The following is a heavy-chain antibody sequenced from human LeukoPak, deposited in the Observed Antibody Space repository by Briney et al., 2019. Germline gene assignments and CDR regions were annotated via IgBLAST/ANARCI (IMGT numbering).Heavy chain of an antibody. D-gene: IGHD6-19*01. CDR3: AKDLLPGIAVAGFDY. Sequence: PGGSLRLSCAVSGFTFSSYAMNWVRQAPGKGLEWVPAISGSGGSTYYADSVKGRFTISRDNSKNTLYLQMNSLRAEDTAVYYCAKDLLPGIAVAGFDYWGQGTLVTVSS. V-gene: IGHV3-23*01. J-gene: IGHJ4*02. CDR1: GFTFSSYA. CDR2: ISGSGGST.